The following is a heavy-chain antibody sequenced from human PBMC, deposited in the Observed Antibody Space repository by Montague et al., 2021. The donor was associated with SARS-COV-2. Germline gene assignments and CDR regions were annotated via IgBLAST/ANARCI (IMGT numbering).Heavy chain of an antibody. D-gene: IGHD4-17*01. CDR3: ARDGGTVTTFLGVGYVRGGLNWFDP. V-gene: IGHV4-39*07. CDR1: GASISSSIYY. Sequence: ETLSLTCTVSGASISSSIYYWGWIRQPPGKGLEWIGSIYYSGSTYYNPSLKSRVTISVDTSKNQFSLKLSSVTAADTAVYYCARDGGTVTTFLGVGYVRGGLNWFDPWGQGTLVTVSS. J-gene: IGHJ5*02. CDR2: IYYSGST.